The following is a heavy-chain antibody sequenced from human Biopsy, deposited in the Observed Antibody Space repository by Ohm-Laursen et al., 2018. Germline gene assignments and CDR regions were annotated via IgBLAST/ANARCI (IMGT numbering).Heavy chain of an antibody. V-gene: IGHV3-9*01. J-gene: IGHJ3*02. CDR1: GFRFDNTG. D-gene: IGHD3-22*01. CDR3: TKNTQWEGSGYLDAFHI. Sequence: SLRLSCAASGFRFDNTGMHWVRQGPGKGLEWVAGIGWSSDSITYAKSVTGRFTISRDNGENSLYLQMNSLRPEDTALYYCTKNTQWEGSGYLDAFHIWGHGAMATVSS. CDR2: IGWSSDSI.